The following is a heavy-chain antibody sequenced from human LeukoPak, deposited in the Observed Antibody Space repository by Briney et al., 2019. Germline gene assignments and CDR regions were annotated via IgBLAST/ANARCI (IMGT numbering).Heavy chain of an antibody. CDR1: GGSISSSSYY. J-gene: IGHJ4*02. CDR2: IYYSGST. CDR3: AGRSSWYSDAFGH. Sequence: PSETLSLTCTVSGGSISSSSYYWGWIRQPPGKGLEWIGSIYYSGSTYYNPSLKSRVTISVDTSKNQFSLKLSSVTAADTAVYYCAGRSSWYSDAFGHWGQGTLVTVSS. V-gene: IGHV4-39*01. D-gene: IGHD6-13*01.